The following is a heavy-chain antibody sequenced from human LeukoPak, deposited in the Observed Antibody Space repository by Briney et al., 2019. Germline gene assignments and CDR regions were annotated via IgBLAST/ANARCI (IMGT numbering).Heavy chain of an antibody. Sequence: NASETLSLTCTVSGGSISSGRYYWGWIRQPPGKGLEWIGSVYYTGNTYYNPSLQSRVTISVDTSKNQFSLRLNSVTAADTAVYYCARTYYDILTGQEHWGQGTLVTVSS. V-gene: IGHV4-39*07. J-gene: IGHJ1*01. CDR2: VYYTGNT. CDR3: ARTYYDILTGQEH. D-gene: IGHD3-9*01. CDR1: GGSISSGRYY.